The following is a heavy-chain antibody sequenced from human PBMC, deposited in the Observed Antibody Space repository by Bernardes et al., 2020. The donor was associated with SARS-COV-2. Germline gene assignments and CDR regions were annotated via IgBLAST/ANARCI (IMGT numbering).Heavy chain of an antibody. Sequence: SETLSLTCTVSGGSISSYYWSWIRQPPGKGLEWIGYIYYSGSTNYNPSLKSRVTISVDTSKNQFSLKLSSVTAADTAVYYCARQEVRLRWKGWFDPWGQGTLVTVSS. CDR1: GGSISSYY. CDR2: IYYSGST. V-gene: IGHV4-59*01. J-gene: IGHJ5*02. D-gene: IGHD4-17*01. CDR3: ARQEVRLRWKGWFDP.